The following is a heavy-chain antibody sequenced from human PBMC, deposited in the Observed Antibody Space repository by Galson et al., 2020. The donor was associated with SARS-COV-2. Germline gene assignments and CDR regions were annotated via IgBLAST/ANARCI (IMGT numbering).Heavy chain of an antibody. CDR2: INPNSGGT. V-gene: IGHV1-2*06. J-gene: IGHJ3*02. Sequence: ASVKVSCKASGYTFTGYYMHWVRQAPGQGLEWMGRINPNSGGTNYAQKFQGRVTMTRDTSISTAYMELSRLRSDDTAVYYCARMVRVAAAERAFDIWGQGTMVTVSS. D-gene: IGHD6-13*01. CDR3: ARMVRVAAAERAFDI. CDR1: GYTFTGYY.